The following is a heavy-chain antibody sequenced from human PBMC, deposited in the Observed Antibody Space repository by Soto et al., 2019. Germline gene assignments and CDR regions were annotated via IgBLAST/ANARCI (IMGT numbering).Heavy chain of an antibody. Sequence: SETLSLTCTVSGGSIISSSYYWGWIRQPPGKGLEWIGSIYYSGSTYYNPSLKSRVTISVDTSKNQFSLKLSSVTAADTAVYYCATPFYYDSSGYGYWGQGTLVSVSS. CDR3: ATPFYYDSSGYGY. CDR2: IYYSGST. J-gene: IGHJ4*02. CDR1: GGSIISSSYY. V-gene: IGHV4-39*01. D-gene: IGHD3-22*01.